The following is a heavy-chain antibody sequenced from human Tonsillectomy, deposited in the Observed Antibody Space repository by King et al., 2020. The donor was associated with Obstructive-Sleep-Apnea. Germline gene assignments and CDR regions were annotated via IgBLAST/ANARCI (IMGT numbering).Heavy chain of an antibody. J-gene: IGHJ5*01. D-gene: IGHD6-13*01. Sequence: VQLVESGGGVVQPGRSLRLSCASSGFSFSSYGMHWVRQAPGKGKGLEWVAFIMYDGSNEYYADSVKGRFTISRDNSRNTLYLQMNSLRGEDTAVYYCAKDQNVYRGSWSPLHSWGHGTLVTVSS. CDR1: GFSFSSYG. CDR2: IMYDGSNE. CDR3: AKDQNVYRGSWSPLHS. V-gene: IGHV3-30*02.